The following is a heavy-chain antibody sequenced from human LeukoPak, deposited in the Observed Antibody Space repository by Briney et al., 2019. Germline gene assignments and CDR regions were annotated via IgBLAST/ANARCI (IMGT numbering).Heavy chain of an antibody. CDR1: GFTFSSYW. CDR2: INSDGSST. V-gene: IGHV3-74*01. CDR3: ASELDILTGYYDY. J-gene: IGHJ4*02. D-gene: IGHD3-9*01. Sequence: GGSLRLSCAASGFTFSSYWMHWVRQAPGKGLVWVSRINSDGSSTSYADSVKGRFTISRDNAKNTLYLQMNSPRAEDTAVYYCASELDILTGYYDYWGQGTLVTVSS.